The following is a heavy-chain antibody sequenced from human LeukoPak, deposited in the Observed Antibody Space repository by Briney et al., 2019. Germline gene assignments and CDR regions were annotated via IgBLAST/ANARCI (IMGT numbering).Heavy chain of an antibody. V-gene: IGHV3-33*06. Sequence: GGSLRLSCAASGFTFSSYGMHWVRQAPGKGLEWVAVIWYDGSNKYYADSVKGRFTISRDNSKNTLYLQMNSLRAEDTAVYYCSQGLAVAGREYYFDYWGQGTLVTVSS. D-gene: IGHD6-19*01. CDR1: GFTFSSYG. CDR3: SQGLAVAGREYYFDY. J-gene: IGHJ4*02. CDR2: IWYDGSNK.